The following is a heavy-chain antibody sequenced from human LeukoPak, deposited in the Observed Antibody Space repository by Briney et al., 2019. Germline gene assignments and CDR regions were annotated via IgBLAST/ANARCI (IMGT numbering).Heavy chain of an antibody. CDR1: GYTFTSYD. CDR2: MNPNSGNT. Sequence: GASVKVSCKASGYTFTSYDINWVRQATGRGLEWMGWMNPNSGNTGYAQKFQGRVTMTRNTSISTAYMELSSLRSEDTAVYYCASQRNNYYDSSGYWFDPWGQGTLVTVSS. D-gene: IGHD3-22*01. CDR3: ASQRNNYYDSSGYWFDP. J-gene: IGHJ5*02. V-gene: IGHV1-8*02.